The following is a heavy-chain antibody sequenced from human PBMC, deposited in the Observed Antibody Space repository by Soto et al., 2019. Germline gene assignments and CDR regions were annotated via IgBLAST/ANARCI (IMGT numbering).Heavy chain of an antibody. J-gene: IGHJ6*02. V-gene: IGHV1-69*13. Sequence: VASVKVSCKASGGTFSSYAISWVRQAPGQGLEWMGGIIPIFGTANYAQKFQGRVTITADESTSTAYMELSSLRSEDTAVYYCARDVLSNTVTYYYGMDVWGQGTTVTVSS. CDR3: ARDVLSNTVTYYYGMDV. D-gene: IGHD4-17*01. CDR2: IIPIFGTA. CDR1: GGTFSSYA.